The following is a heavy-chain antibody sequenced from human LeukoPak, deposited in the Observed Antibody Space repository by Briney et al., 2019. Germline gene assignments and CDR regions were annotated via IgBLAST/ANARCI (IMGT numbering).Heavy chain of an antibody. D-gene: IGHD5-12*01. CDR3: ARDVLVATLDY. J-gene: IGHJ4*02. CDR2: IISSSSYI. CDR1: GFTFSSYS. V-gene: IGHV3-21*01. Sequence: PGGSLRLSCAAAGFTFSSYSINWVRQAPGKWLEWVSSIISSSSYIYYADSVKGRFTISRDNAKNSLYLQMNSLRAEDTAVYYCARDVLVATLDYWGQGTLVTVSS.